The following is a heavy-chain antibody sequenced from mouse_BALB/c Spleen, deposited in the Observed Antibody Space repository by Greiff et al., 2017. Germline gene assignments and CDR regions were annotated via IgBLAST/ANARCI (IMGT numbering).Heavy chain of an antibody. CDR1: GFNIKDTY. J-gene: IGHJ3*01. CDR3: ARVRAGSSGGWFAY. CDR2: IDPANGNT. V-gene: IGHV14-3*02. Sequence: VQLKQSGAELVKPGASVKLSCTASGFNIKDTYMHWVKQRPEQGLEWIGRIDPANGNTKYDPKFQGKATITADTSSNTAYLQLSSLTSEDTAVYYCARVRAGSSGGWFAYWGQGTLVTVSA. D-gene: IGHD1-1*01.